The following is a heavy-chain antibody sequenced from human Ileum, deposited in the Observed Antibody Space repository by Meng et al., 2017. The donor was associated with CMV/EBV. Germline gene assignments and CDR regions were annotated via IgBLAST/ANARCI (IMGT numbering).Heavy chain of an antibody. V-gene: IGHV4-39*07. CDR2: VHYTETT. Sequence: QRSGPGRVKPSEPLSPLCTVSGDSIISVRHFWGWILQATGKGLEWIATVHYTETTHYNPSLRSRITISVDTAKNQISLKVSSLTAADTAIYYCAADISTAWFYYWGQGSLVTVSS. CDR1: GDSIISVRHF. J-gene: IGHJ4*02. D-gene: IGHD2-2*01. CDR3: AADISTAWFYY.